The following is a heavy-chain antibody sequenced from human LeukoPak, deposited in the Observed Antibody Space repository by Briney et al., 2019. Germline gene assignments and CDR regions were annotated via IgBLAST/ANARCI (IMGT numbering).Heavy chain of an antibody. V-gene: IGHV4-39*01. CDR1: GGSISSSSYY. J-gene: IGHJ1*01. Sequence: SETLSLTCTVSGGSISSSSYYWGWIRQPPGKGLEWIGSIYYSGSTYYNPSLKSRVTISVDTSKNQFSLKLSSVTAADTAVYYCARRIAAAVFLGNEYFQHWGQGTLVTVSS. CDR3: ARRIAAAVFLGNEYFQH. D-gene: IGHD6-13*01. CDR2: IYYSGST.